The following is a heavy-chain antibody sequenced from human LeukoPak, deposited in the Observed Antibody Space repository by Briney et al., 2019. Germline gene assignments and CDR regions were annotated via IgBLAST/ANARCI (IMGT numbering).Heavy chain of an antibody. J-gene: IGHJ3*02. CDR1: GGSISSGGYY. CDR2: IYYSGST. D-gene: IGHD2-21*02. V-gene: IGHV4-61*08. Sequence: SETLSLTCTVSGGSISSGGYYWSWIRQPPGKGLEWIGYIYYSGSTNYNPSLKSRVTISVDTSKNQFSLKLSSVTAADTAVYYCARLACGGDCYGEYPDGAFDIWGQGTMVTVSS. CDR3: ARLACGGDCYGEYPDGAFDI.